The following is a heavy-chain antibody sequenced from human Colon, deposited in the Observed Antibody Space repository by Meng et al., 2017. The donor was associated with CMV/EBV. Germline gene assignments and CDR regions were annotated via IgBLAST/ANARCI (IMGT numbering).Heavy chain of an antibody. CDR3: ARSPRWWSLDY. CDR1: GDSSRRRSTW. CDR2: VSHSGGA. J-gene: IGHJ4*02. Sequence: CGSSGDSSRRRSTWWPWARQPPGKGLEWIGEVSHSGGAKYIPSLKSRVAISIDVTKNHFSLKLTSVTAADTGVYFCARSPRWWSLDYWGQGALVTVSS. V-gene: IGHV4-4*01. D-gene: IGHD2-15*01.